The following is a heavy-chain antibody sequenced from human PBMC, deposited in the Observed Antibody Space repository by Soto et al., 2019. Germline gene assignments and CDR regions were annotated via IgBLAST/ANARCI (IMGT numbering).Heavy chain of an antibody. CDR1: GASISSSY. V-gene: IGHV4-59*01. Sequence: SETLSLTCTVSGASISSSYWSWIRQSPGRRLEWIGYVYYSGSTKYNPSLKSRVTISVDTSKNQFSLKLSSVTAADAAVYYCARGYYDSNGQSNTFDIWGQGTMVTVSS. CDR3: ARGYYDSNGQSNTFDI. D-gene: IGHD3-22*01. J-gene: IGHJ3*02. CDR2: VYYSGST.